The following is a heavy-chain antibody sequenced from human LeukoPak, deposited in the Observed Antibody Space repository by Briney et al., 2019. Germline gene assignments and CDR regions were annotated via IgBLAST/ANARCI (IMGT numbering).Heavy chain of an antibody. CDR3: ARHSFRTLNYYDSSGYSYDDAFDI. V-gene: IGHV5-51*01. J-gene: IGHJ3*02. CDR1: GYSFTSYW. Sequence: GESLKISCKGSGYSFTSYWIGWVRQMPGKGLEWMGIIYPGDSDTRYSPSFQGQVTISADESISTAYLQWSSLKASDTAMYYCARHSFRTLNYYDSSGYSYDDAFDIWGQGTMVTVSS. CDR2: IYPGDSDT. D-gene: IGHD3-22*01.